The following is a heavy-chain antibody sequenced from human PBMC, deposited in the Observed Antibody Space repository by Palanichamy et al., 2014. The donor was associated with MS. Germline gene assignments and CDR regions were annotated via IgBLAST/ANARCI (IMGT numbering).Heavy chain of an antibody. D-gene: IGHD6-13*01. V-gene: IGHV1-24*01. J-gene: IGHJ4*02. CDR3: ATSASIAAAFDN. CDR1: GYIVTALS. CDR2: FEREDGET. Sequence: QVQLVQSGPEVKKPGASVKVSCKVSGYIVTALSMHWVRQVPGKGLEWMGGFEREDGETAYAQKFQGRVTMTEDTSTDTGYMELSNLKSEDTAVYYCATSASIAAAFDNWGQGTLVTVSS.